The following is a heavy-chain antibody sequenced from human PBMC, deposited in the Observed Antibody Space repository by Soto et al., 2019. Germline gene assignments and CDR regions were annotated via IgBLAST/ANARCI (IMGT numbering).Heavy chain of an antibody. Sequence: QVQLVQSGAEVTQPGSSVKVSCKASGGTFSRYTITWVRQDPGQGLEWMGGLTPMFGTPNYAQKFQGRVTITADESTSTAYMELSSLRSEDTAMYYCAREGTLYDLSAYYYLYCGQGTLVTVSS. CDR1: GGTFSRYT. D-gene: IGHD3-22*01. V-gene: IGHV1-69*01. CDR2: LTPMFGTP. CDR3: AREGTLYDLSAYYYLY. J-gene: IGHJ4*02.